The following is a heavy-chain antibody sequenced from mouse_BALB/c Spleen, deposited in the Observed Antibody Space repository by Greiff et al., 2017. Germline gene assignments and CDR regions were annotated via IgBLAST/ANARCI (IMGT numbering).Heavy chain of an antibody. CDR1: GYTFTSYV. CDR2: ITPYNDGT. Sequence: LQQSGPELVKPGASVKMSCKASGYTFTSYVMHWVKQKPGQGLEWIGDITPYNDGTEYNEKFKGKATLTSDKSSSTDCMELSSLTSEAAAVYDCARSIYDNGGAWFAYWGQGTLVTVSA. V-gene: IGHV1-14*01. CDR3: ARSIYDNGGAWFAY. D-gene: IGHD2-4*01. J-gene: IGHJ3*01.